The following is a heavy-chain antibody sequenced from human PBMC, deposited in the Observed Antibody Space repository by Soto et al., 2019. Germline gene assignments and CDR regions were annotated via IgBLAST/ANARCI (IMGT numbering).Heavy chain of an antibody. CDR3: ARGERQQQRDY. D-gene: IGHD6-25*01. V-gene: IGHV4-4*02. J-gene: IGHJ4*02. CDR1: GVSISNRNC. CDR2: IHHSGSS. Sequence: GTLSRTCAVSGVSISNRNCWTWIRKPPGKGLEWIGEIHHSGSSNYNPSLRSRVIISVDKSKHQFSLNLSSVTDADTAVYYCARGERQQQRDYWGQGTLVTVSS.